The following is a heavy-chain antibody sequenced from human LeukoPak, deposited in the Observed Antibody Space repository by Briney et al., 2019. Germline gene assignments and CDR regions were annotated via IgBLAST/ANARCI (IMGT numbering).Heavy chain of an antibody. V-gene: IGHV4-31*03. J-gene: IGHJ1*01. CDR1: GGSISSGGYY. D-gene: IGHD3-22*01. CDR3: ARAYSYDYHSSGYYAPKYFQH. Sequence: PSQTLSLTCTVSGGSISSGGYYWSWIRQHPGEGLEWIGYIYYSGSPYYNPSLKSRLTISVDTSKNQFSLQLTSVTAADTAVYYCARAYSYDYHSSGYYAPKYFQHWGQGTLVTVSS. CDR2: IYYSGSP.